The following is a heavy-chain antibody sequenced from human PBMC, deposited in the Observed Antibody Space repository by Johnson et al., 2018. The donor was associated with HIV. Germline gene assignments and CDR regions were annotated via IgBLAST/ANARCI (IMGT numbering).Heavy chain of an antibody. D-gene: IGHD3-10*01. CDR2: IWYDGSNK. CDR1: GFTFSSYG. Sequence: QVQLMESGGGVVQPGRSLRLSCAASGFTFSSYGMHWVRQAPGKGLEWVAVIWYDGSNKYYADSVKGRFTISRDNSKNTLYLQMNSLRAEDTAVYYCARKARGQGAFDIWGQGTMVTVSS. J-gene: IGHJ3*02. CDR3: ARKARGQGAFDI. V-gene: IGHV3-33*01.